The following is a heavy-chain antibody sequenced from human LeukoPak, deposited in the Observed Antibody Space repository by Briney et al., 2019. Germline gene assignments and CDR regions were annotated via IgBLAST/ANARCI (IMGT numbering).Heavy chain of an antibody. J-gene: IGHJ4*02. CDR3: ARVTGYMIEDYFDY. CDR1: GGSISSGSYY. D-gene: IGHD3-22*01. V-gene: IGHV4-61*02. CDR2: IYTSGST. Sequence: SQTLSLTCTVSGGSISSGSYYWSWIRQPAGKGLEWIGRIYTSGSTNYNPSLKSRATISVDTSKNQFSLKLSSVTAADTAVYYCARVTGYMIEDYFDYWGQGTLVTVSS.